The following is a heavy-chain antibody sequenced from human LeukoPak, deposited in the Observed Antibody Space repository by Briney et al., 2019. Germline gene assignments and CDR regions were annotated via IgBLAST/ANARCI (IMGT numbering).Heavy chain of an antibody. CDR2: ISAYNGNT. D-gene: IGHD3-22*01. V-gene: IGHV1-18*01. CDR1: GYTFTSYG. Sequence: ASVKVSCKASGYTFTSYGISWVRQAPGQGLEWMGWISAYNGNTNYAQKFQGRVTMTRDTSISTAYMELSRLRSDDTAVYYCARVEVISKPDFDYWGQGTLVTVSS. J-gene: IGHJ4*02. CDR3: ARVEVISKPDFDY.